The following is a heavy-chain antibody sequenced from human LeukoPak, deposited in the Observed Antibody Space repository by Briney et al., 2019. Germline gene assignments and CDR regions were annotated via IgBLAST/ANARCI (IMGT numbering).Heavy chain of an antibody. CDR2: IYHSGST. CDR3: ARGVTMVRGAAYFDY. CDR1: GYSISSGYY. V-gene: IGHV4-38-2*01. J-gene: IGHJ4*02. Sequence: SETLSLTCAVSGYSISSGYYWGWIRQPPGKGLEWIGSIYHSGSTYHNPSLKSRVTISVDTSKNQFSLKLSSVTAADTAVYYCARGVTMVRGAAYFDYWGQGTLVTVSS. D-gene: IGHD3-10*01.